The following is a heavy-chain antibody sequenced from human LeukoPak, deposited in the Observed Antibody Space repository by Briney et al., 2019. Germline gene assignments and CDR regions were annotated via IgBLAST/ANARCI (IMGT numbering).Heavy chain of an antibody. CDR2: INWNGGST. CDR1: GFTFDDYG. V-gene: IGHV3-20*04. CDR3: ARDVAVAGANNWFDP. J-gene: IGHJ5*02. D-gene: IGHD6-19*01. Sequence: GGSLRLSCAASGFTFDDYGMSWLRQAPGKGLEWVSGINWNGGSTGYADSVKGRFTISRDNAKNSLYLQMNSLRAEDTALYFCARDVAVAGANNWFDPWGQGTLVTVSS.